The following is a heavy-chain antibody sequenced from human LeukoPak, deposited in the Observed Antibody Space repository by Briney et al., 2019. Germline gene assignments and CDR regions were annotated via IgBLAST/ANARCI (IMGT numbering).Heavy chain of an antibody. CDR1: GGSFSGYC. V-gene: IGHV4-34*01. D-gene: IGHD6-6*01. CDR2: INHSGST. Sequence: KPSETLSLTCAVYGGSFSGYCWSWIRQPPGKGLEWIGEINHSGSTNYNPSLKSRVTISVDTSKNQFSLKLSSVTAADTAVYYCARGAEYSSSDFDYWGQGTLVTVSS. J-gene: IGHJ4*02. CDR3: ARGAEYSSSDFDY.